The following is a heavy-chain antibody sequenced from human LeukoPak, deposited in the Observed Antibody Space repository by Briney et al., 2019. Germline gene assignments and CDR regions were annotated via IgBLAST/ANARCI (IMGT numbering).Heavy chain of an antibody. Sequence: GGSLRLSCAASGFTFSSYAMSWVRQAPGKGLEWVAVISFDGSNKYYADSVKGRFTISRDNAKNSLYLQMNSLRAEDTAVYYCARQFGTWIQLWFAGVGYYFDYWGQGTLVTVSS. CDR3: ARQFGTWIQLWFAGVGYYFDY. CDR1: GFTFSSYA. J-gene: IGHJ4*02. V-gene: IGHV3-30*04. D-gene: IGHD5-18*01. CDR2: ISFDGSNK.